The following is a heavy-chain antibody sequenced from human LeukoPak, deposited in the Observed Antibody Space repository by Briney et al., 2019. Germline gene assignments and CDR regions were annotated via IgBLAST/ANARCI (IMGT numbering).Heavy chain of an antibody. CDR1: GFTFNDYY. J-gene: IGHJ4*02. CDR3: ARDGRYAGSSSY. D-gene: IGHD6-6*01. CDR2: ISSSGSTI. V-gene: IGHV3-11*01. Sequence: GRSLRLSCAASGFTFNDYYMSWIRQAPGKGLGWVSYISSSGSTIYYADSVKGRFTISRDNAKNSLYLQMNSLRAEDTAVYYCARDGRYAGSSSYWGQGTLVTVSS.